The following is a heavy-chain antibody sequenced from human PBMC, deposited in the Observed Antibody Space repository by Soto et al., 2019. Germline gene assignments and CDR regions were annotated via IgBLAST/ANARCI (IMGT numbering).Heavy chain of an antibody. V-gene: IGHV4-30-2*01. CDR2: IYQSGRT. J-gene: IGHJ6*02. D-gene: IGHD3-3*01. Sequence: SETLSLTCADSGGSINTFDFSWSWIRQPPGRGLEWIGSIYQSGRTYYIPSLKSRVTMSLEKSKNQFSLKINSVVAADTAIYYCARGMTIFGVAPGGGVDVWGQGTTVTVSS. CDR3: ARGMTIFGVAPGGGVDV. CDR1: GGSINTFDFS.